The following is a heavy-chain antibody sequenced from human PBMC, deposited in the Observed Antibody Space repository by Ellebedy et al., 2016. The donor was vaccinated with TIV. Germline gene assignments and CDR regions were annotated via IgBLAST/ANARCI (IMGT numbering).Heavy chain of an antibody. CDR2: ISYDGSKK. CDR3: AREGYSYGYYYYGMDV. D-gene: IGHD5-18*01. CDR1: GFTFSSYG. V-gene: IGHV3-30*03. Sequence: GESLKISCAASGFTFSSYGMHWVRQAPGKGLEWVAVISYDGSKKYYADSVKGRFTISRDNSKNTLYLQMNSLRAEDTAVYYCAREGYSYGYYYYGMDVWGQGTTVTVSS. J-gene: IGHJ6*02.